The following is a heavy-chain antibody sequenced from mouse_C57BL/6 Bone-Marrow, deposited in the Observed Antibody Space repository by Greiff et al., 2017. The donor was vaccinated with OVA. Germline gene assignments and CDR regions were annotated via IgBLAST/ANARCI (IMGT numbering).Heavy chain of an antibody. D-gene: IGHD1-1*01. J-gene: IGHJ2*01. CDR3: ARQQYYGSLYYFDY. CDR1: GFTFSSYG. V-gene: IGHV5-6*01. Sequence: EVQLQESGGDLVKPGGSLKLSCAASGFTFSSYGMSWVRQTPDKRLEWVATISSGGSYHYYPDSVKGRFTISRDNSKNTLYLQMSSRKSEDTAMYYCARQQYYGSLYYFDYWGQGTTLTVSS. CDR2: ISSGGSYH.